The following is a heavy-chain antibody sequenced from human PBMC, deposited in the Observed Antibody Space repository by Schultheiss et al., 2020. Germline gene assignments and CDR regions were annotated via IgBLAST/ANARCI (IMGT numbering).Heavy chain of an antibody. D-gene: IGHD5-18*01. Sequence: SETLSLTCAVSGGSISSGAYSWSWIRQPPGKGLEWIGDIYSNGIANYNPSLKSRVTISVDTSKNQFSLQLNSVTPEDTAVYYCARVGLNSYGPLAFNYWGQGTLVTVSS. V-gene: IGHV4-61*08. CDR2: IYSNGIA. CDR1: GGSISSGAYS. J-gene: IGHJ4*02. CDR3: ARVGLNSYGPLAFNY.